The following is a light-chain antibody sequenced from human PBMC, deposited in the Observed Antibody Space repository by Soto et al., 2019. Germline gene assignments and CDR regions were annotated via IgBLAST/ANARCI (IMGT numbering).Light chain of an antibody. Sequence: QSALTQPASVSGSPGQSITISCTGTSSDVGGYNYVSWYQQHPGKAPKLMIYDVSNRPSGVSNRFSGSKSGNTASLTISGLQAEDEADYXCSSYTSSSTPVVFGGGTKLTVL. CDR1: SSDVGGYNY. CDR3: SSYTSSSTPVV. J-gene: IGLJ2*01. V-gene: IGLV2-14*01. CDR2: DVS.